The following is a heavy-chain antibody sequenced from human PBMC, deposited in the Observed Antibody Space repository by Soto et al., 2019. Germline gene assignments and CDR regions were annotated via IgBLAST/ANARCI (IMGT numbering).Heavy chain of an antibody. Sequence: QVQLVQSGAEMKKPGSSVRVSCKASGGAFSSSGISWVRQAPGQGLEWMAGVIPIFGTTKNAPKFQGRVTVSADESTSTAYMELSSLRSEDTAVYFCARSRPQGLDFPGVIPWAALDVWGQGTLVTVSS. CDR1: GGAFSSSG. CDR2: VIPIFGTT. CDR3: ARSRPQGLDFPGVIPWAALDV. D-gene: IGHD2-21*01. J-gene: IGHJ3*01. V-gene: IGHV1-69*01.